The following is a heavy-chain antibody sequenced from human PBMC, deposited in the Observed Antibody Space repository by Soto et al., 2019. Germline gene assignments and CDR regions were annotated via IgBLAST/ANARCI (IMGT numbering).Heavy chain of an antibody. CDR3: AKDPREWIFRVGAFDY. Sequence: QVQLVESGGGVVQPGKSLRLSCAVSGFSLSGYAMHWVRQAPGKGLEWVTAISYDGNNKYYADSVKGRFTISRDISKNAVYLQMNGLRKEDTAVYYCAKDPREWIFRVGAFDYWGQGTLVTVSS. CDR2: ISYDGNNK. D-gene: IGHD3-3*01. V-gene: IGHV3-30*18. CDR1: GFSLSGYA. J-gene: IGHJ4*02.